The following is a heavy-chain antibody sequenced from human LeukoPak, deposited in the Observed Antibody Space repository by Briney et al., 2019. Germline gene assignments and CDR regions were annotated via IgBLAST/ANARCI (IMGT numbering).Heavy chain of an antibody. CDR1: GFIFTNYF. Sequence: GGSLRLSCAASGFIFTNYFMSWVRQAPGKGLEWVASIKHDGSEKYYVDSVGGRFTISRDNTKNSLYLQMSSLRAEDMAVYYCATDRGWRTSGYYLYYFEYWGQGTLVTFSS. J-gene: IGHJ4*02. CDR2: IKHDGSEK. CDR3: ATDRGWRTSGYYLYYFEY. D-gene: IGHD3-3*01. V-gene: IGHV3-7*01.